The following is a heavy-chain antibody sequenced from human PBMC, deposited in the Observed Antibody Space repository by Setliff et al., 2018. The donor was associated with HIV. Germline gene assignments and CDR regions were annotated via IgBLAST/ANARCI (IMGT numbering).Heavy chain of an antibody. V-gene: IGHV3-64*01. CDR1: GFTFSNYA. J-gene: IGHJ4*02. Sequence: GYLRLSCAASGFTFSNYAMHWFRQAPGKGLEYVSAINSNGGSTYYANFVKGIFTISRDNSKNTLYLQMGSLGAEDMAVYYCARVRVAAITPYFDYWGQGTLVTVSS. CDR3: ARVRVAAITPYFDY. D-gene: IGHD1-26*01. CDR2: INSNGGST.